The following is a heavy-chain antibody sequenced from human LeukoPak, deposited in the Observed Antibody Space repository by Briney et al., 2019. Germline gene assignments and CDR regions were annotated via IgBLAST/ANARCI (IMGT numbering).Heavy chain of an antibody. CDR1: GGSISSGGYY. V-gene: IGHV4-31*03. J-gene: IGHJ4*02. Sequence: SQTLSLTCTVSGGSISSGGYYWSWIRQHPGKGLEWIGYIYYSGSTYYNPSLKSRVTISVDTSKNQFSLKLSSVTAADTAVYYCATRVTVTTGYYFDYWGQGTLVTVSS. CDR2: IYYSGST. CDR3: ATRVTVTTGYYFDY. D-gene: IGHD4-17*01.